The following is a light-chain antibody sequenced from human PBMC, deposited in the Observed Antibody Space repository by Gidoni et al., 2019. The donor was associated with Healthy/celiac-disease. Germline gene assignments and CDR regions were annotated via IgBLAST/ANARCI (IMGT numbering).Light chain of an antibody. J-gene: IGLJ2*01. Sequence: YELTQPPSVSVSPGQTASITCSADKLGDKYACWYQQKPGQSPVLVIYQDSKRPSGIPERFSGSTSGNTATLTISGTQAMDEADYYCQAWDSSTAEFGGGTKLTVL. CDR1: KLGDKY. V-gene: IGLV3-1*01. CDR2: QDS. CDR3: QAWDSSTAE.